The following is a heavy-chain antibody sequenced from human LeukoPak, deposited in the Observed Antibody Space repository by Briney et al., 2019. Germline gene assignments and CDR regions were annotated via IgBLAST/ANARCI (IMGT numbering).Heavy chain of an antibody. J-gene: IGHJ3*02. Sequence: GASVKVSCKASGYTFTGYYMHWVRQAPGQGLEWMGGINPNSGGTNYAQKFQGRVTMTRDTSISTAYIQQSRLRSDDTAAYYCSSPYCSSTSCSLDAFDIWGQGTMVTVSS. CDR2: INPNSGGT. CDR1: GYTFTGYY. V-gene: IGHV1-2*02. D-gene: IGHD2-2*01. CDR3: SSPYCSSTSCSLDAFDI.